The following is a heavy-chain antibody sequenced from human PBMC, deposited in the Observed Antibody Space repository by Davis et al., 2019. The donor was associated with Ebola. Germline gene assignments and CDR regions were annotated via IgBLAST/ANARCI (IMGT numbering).Heavy chain of an antibody. D-gene: IGHD3-10*02. V-gene: IGHV3-66*04. CDR3: ARHYVYDYYMGLDV. J-gene: IGHJ6*02. CDR2: IYTGGRT. Sequence: PGGSLRLSCAASGFWVSGPYMSWVRQAPGKGLEWVSVIYTGGRTYYTDSVKGRFTISRDNSKNTIYLQMNSLRAGDTAVYYCARHYVYDYYMGLDVWGQGTTVTVSS. CDR1: GFWVSGPY.